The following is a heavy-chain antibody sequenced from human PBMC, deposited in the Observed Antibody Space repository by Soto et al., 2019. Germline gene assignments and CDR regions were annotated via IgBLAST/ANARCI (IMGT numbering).Heavy chain of an antibody. CDR2: ISGDGGRT. V-gene: IGHV3-23*01. CDR3: AKRELDDR. D-gene: IGHD3-3*02. CDR1: GFTFRSYG. J-gene: IGHJ4*02. Sequence: EVQLLESGGRLVQPGGSLRLSCAASGFTFRSYGMSWVRQAPGKGLEWISAISGDGGRTDYADSVKGRFTISRDNSKYTLFLQMNTLTAEDTAIYYCAKRELDDRWGQGTLVTVS.